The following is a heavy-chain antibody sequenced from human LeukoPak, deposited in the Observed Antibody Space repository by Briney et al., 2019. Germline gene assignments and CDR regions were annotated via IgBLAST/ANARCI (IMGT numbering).Heavy chain of an antibody. CDR3: ARGRGMDV. Sequence: SETLSLTCTVSSGSISSYYWSWIRQPPGKGLEWIGYIYYSGSTNYNPSLKSRVTISVDTSKNQFSLKLSSVTAADTAVYYCARGRGMDVWGQGTTVTVSS. J-gene: IGHJ6*02. CDR1: SGSISSYY. CDR2: IYYSGST. V-gene: IGHV4-59*01.